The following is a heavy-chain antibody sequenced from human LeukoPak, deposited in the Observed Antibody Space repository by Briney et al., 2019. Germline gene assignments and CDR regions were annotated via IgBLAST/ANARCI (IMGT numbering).Heavy chain of an antibody. V-gene: IGHV3-23*01. CDR1: GVTFSGVA. CDR2: MGGDATST. CDR3: AKRTSGSSWYSSDS. Sequence: VGSLRPSCAASGVTFSGVAMRCVRQARGEGLEWVSTMGGDATSTNTAYSVKGRFTISRDNSKNTLYLQMNSLRADDTAVYYCAKRTSGSSWYSSDSWGQGTLVPVSS. J-gene: IGHJ4*02. D-gene: IGHD6-13*01.